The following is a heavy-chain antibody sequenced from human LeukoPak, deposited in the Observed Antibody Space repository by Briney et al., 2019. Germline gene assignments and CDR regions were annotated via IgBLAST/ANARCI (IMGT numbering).Heavy chain of an antibody. Sequence: GGSLRLSCAASGSNFNSYWMNWVRQAPGKGLEWVANIKQDGTEEYYVDSVKGRFTISRDNAKSSLFLQMNSLRVEDTAVYYCARDFSGEFDYWGQGALVTVSS. V-gene: IGHV3-7*01. D-gene: IGHD3-10*01. CDR1: GSNFNSYW. CDR2: IKQDGTEE. J-gene: IGHJ4*02. CDR3: ARDFSGEFDY.